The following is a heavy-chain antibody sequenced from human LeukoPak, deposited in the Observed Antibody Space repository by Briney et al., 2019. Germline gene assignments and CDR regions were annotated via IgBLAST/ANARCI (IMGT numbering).Heavy chain of an antibody. CDR1: GYTFTSYG. CDR2: ISAYNGNT. V-gene: IGHV1-18*01. J-gene: IGHJ5*02. Sequence: ASVKVSCKASGYTFTSYGISWVRQAPGQGLEWMGWISAYNGNTNYAQKLQGRVTMTTDTSTSTAYMELRSLRSDDTAVYYCARDPRYCSSTSCYPSRNWFDPWGQGTLVTVSS. D-gene: IGHD2-2*01. CDR3: ARDPRYCSSTSCYPSRNWFDP.